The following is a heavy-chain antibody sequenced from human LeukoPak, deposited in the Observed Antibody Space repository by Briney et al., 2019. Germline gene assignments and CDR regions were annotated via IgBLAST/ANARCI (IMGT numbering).Heavy chain of an antibody. Sequence: GGSLRLSCAASGFAFSSYAMSWVRQAPGKGLEWVSAISGSGGSTYYADSVKGRFTISRDNSKNTLYLQMNSLRAEDTAVYYCAKDGLDVNYYYYGMDVWGQGTTVTVSS. V-gene: IGHV3-23*01. CDR2: ISGSGGST. J-gene: IGHJ6*02. CDR3: AKDGLDVNYYYYGMDV. CDR1: GFAFSSYA.